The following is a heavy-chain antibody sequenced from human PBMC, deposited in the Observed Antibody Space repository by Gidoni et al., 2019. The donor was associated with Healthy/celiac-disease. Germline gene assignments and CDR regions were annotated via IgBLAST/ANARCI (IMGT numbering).Heavy chain of an antibody. V-gene: IGHV3-73*01. CDR1: GFTFSGSA. D-gene: IGHD2-15*01. CDR2: IRSKANRYAT. CDR3: TSRCSGGSCYSSGYYYGMDV. J-gene: IGHJ6*02. Sequence: EVQLVESGGGLVQPGGSLKLPCAASGFTFSGSAMHWVRQASGQGLEWVGRIRSKANRYATSYAASVKGRFTISRDDSKNTAYLQMNSLKTEDTAVYYCTSRCSGGSCYSSGYYYGMDVWGQGTTVTVSS.